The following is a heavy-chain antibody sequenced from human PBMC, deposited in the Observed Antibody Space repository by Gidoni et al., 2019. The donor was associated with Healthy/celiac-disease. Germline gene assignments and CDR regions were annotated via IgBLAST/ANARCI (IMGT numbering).Heavy chain of an antibody. V-gene: IGHV3-30-3*01. CDR3: ARDRGGITIFGVVIPNDYYYYGMDV. D-gene: IGHD3-3*01. CDR2: ISYDGSNK. CDR1: GFTFSSYA. Sequence: QVQLVESGGGVVQPGRSLRLSCAASGFTFSSYAMHWVRQAPGKGLEWVAVISYDGSNKYYADSVKGRFTISRDNSKNTLYLQMNSLRAEDTAVYYCARDRGGITIFGVVIPNDYYYYGMDVWGQGTTVTVSS. J-gene: IGHJ6*02.